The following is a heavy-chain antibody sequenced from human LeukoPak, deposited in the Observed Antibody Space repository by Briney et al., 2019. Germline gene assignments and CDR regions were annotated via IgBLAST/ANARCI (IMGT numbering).Heavy chain of an antibody. CDR1: GGSISSYY. CDR2: TYYSGNT. V-gene: IGHV4-59*01. Sequence: SETLSLTCTVSGGSISSYYWSWIRQPPGKGLEWIGYTYYSGNTNYNPSLKSRVTMSIDTSKNHFSLRMNSVTAADTAVYYCARVGDGTFDIWGRGTVVIVSS. D-gene: IGHD3-16*01. CDR3: ARVGDGTFDI. J-gene: IGHJ3*02.